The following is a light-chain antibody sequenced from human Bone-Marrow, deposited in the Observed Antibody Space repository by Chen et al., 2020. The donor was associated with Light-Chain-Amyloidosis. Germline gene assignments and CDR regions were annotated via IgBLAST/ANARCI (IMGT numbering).Light chain of an antibody. CDR3: QSYQGSSQGV. J-gene: IGLJ3*02. Sequence: NFMLTQPHSVSESPGKTVIISCTRSSGSIATNYVQWYQQRPGSSPTTVIYEDDQRPSGVPDRFSGSIDRSSNSASLTISGLNAEDEADYCCQSYQGSSQGVFGGGTKLTVL. V-gene: IGLV6-57*01. CDR1: SGSIATNY. CDR2: EDD.